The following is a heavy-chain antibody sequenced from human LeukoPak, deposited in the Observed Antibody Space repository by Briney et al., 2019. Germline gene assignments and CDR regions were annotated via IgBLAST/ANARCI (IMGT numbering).Heavy chain of an antibody. D-gene: IGHD6-13*01. CDR2: INPSGGST. CDR1: GYTFTSYY. Sequence: ASVKVSCKASGYTFTSYYMHWVRQAPGQGLEWMGIINPSGGSTSYAQKFQGRVTITTDESTSTAYMELSSLRSEDTAVYYCARFIAAAGTPFAFDIWGQGTMVTVSS. CDR3: ARFIAAAGTPFAFDI. V-gene: IGHV1-46*01. J-gene: IGHJ3*02.